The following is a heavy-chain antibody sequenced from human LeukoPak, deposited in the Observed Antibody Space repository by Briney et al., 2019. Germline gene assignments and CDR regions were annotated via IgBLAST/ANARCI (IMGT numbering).Heavy chain of an antibody. CDR1: GGSISSHF. D-gene: IGHD2-15*01. CDR3: ARYATPGGPNWFYP. CDR2: IHYTGRT. Sequence: PSGTLSLTCTVSGGSISSHFLSWIRQPPGKGLEWIGYIHYTGRTSYNPSLKSRVIISVDTSKNQFSLKLSSVTAADTAVYYCARYATPGGPNWFYPWGQGTLVSVSS. J-gene: IGHJ5*02. V-gene: IGHV4-59*11.